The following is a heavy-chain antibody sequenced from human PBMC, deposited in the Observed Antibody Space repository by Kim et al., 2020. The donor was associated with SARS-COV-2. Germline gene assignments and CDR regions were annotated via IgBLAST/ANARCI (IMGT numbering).Heavy chain of an antibody. J-gene: IGHJ4*02. Sequence: NRSLKSRVTISVDTSKNQFSLKLSSVTAADTAVYYCARFHDILTGYDYWGQGTLVTVSS. CDR3: ARFHDILTGYDY. D-gene: IGHD3-9*01. V-gene: IGHV4-34*13.